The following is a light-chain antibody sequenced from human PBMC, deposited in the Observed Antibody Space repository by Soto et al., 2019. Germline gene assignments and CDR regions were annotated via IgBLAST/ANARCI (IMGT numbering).Light chain of an antibody. Sequence: DLVMTQSPLSLPVTPGEPASISGRPSQSLRHSNGYNYLDWYLQKPGQSPQLLVYLTSNRASGVPDRLRGSGSVKYLTLNIRKVEAEDVGVYYCMHALQTQLTGAARTKSDIK. V-gene: IGKV2-28*01. J-gene: IGKJ4*01. CDR2: LTS. CDR3: MHALQTQLT. CDR1: QSLRHSNGYNY.